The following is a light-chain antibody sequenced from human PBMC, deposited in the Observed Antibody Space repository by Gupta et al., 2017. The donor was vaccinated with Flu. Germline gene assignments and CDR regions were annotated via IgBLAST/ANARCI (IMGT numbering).Light chain of an antibody. CDR1: NIERKS. Sequence: SYVLTQPPSVSVAPGQTATITCGGSNIERKSVHWYQRKPGQAPVLVVYDDTDRPSGIPERFSGSNSGDTATLTIRRIGAGDEADYFCQVWDNDDDIYVFGTGTSVTV. CDR2: DDT. V-gene: IGLV3-21*02. J-gene: IGLJ1*01. CDR3: QVWDNDDDIYV.